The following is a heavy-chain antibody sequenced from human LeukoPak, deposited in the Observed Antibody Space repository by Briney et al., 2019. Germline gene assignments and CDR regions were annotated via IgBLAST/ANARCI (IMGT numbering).Heavy chain of an antibody. CDR1: GFPFSSYA. V-gene: IGHV3-23*01. CDR3: ARERSGGWPFDY. CDR2: ISGDGAKP. Sequence: PGGSLRLSYAASGFPFSSYAMTWVRQAPGQGLEWVSAISGDGAKPYYADSVKGRFTISRDNSKNTLYLQMNSLRAADTALYYCARERSGGWPFDYWGQGTLVTVSS. D-gene: IGHD6-19*01. J-gene: IGHJ4*02.